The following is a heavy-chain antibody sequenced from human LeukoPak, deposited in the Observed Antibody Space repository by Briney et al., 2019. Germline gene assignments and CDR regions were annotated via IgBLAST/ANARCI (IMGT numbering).Heavy chain of an antibody. D-gene: IGHD1-14*01. CDR2: INLDGSEE. CDR1: GFTFTSYW. J-gene: IGHJ4*02. CDR3: AARKADQPTAY. Sequence: GGSLRLSCAASGFTFTSYWTNWVRQAPGKGLEWVANINLDGSEEFYLESVRGRFTISRDNAKNSLSLQMNNLRDEDTAVYYCAARKADQPTAYWGQGTLITVSA. V-gene: IGHV3-7*01.